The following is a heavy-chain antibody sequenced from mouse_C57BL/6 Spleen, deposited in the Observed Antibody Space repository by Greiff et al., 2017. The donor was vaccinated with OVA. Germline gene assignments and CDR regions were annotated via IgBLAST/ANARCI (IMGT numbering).Heavy chain of an antibody. V-gene: IGHV1-72*01. J-gene: IGHJ3*01. CDR2: IDPNSGGT. Sequence: QVQLQQPGAELVKPGASVKLSCKASGYTFTSYWMHWVKQRPGRGLEWIGRIDPNSGGTKYNEKFKGKATLTADKSSSTAYMQLSSLTSEDSAVYYCAKGDYGSSLPWFAYWGQGTLVTVSA. D-gene: IGHD1-1*01. CDR3: AKGDYGSSLPWFAY. CDR1: GYTFTSYW.